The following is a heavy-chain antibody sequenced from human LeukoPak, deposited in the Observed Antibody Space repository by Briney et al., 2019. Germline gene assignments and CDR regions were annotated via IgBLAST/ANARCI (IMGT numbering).Heavy chain of an antibody. J-gene: IGHJ4*02. CDR2: ITNSGETT. CDR1: EFTFSSYA. Sequence: GGSLRLSCAASEFTFSSYAMGWVRQAPGKGLEWVSAITNSGETTYYADSVKGRFTISRDNSKNTLYLQMNSLRAEDTAIYYCARRSGSAWGHFDFWGQGTLVTVS. V-gene: IGHV3-23*01. D-gene: IGHD1-1*01. CDR3: ARRSGSAWGHFDF.